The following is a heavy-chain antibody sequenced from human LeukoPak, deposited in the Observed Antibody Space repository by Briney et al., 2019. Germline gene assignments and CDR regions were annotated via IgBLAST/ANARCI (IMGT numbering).Heavy chain of an antibody. J-gene: IGHJ6*02. CDR1: GYSFTSYW. CDR3: ARQASSGRQAGFHYYYYGMDV. V-gene: IGHV5-51*01. Sequence: GESLKISCKGSGYSFTSYWMGWVRQMPGKGLEWMGIIYPGDSDTRYSPSFQGQVTISADKAISTAYLQWSRLKASDTAMYYCARQASSGRQAGFHYYYYGMDVWGQGTTVTVSS. D-gene: IGHD6-19*01. CDR2: IYPGDSDT.